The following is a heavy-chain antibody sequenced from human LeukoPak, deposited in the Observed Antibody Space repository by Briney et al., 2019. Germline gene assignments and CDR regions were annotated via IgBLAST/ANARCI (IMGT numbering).Heavy chain of an antibody. V-gene: IGHV4-59*11. CDR2: IHYSGGT. Sequence: SETLSLTCTVSGDSMSSHYWNWIRQPPGKGLEWVGCIHYSGGTIYNPSLESRVTISVDRSKRQFSLKLGSVTAADTAVYFCARDHDFNDAQWYFAMDVWGQGTTVIVSS. CDR3: ARDHDFNDAQWYFAMDV. D-gene: IGHD3-3*01. J-gene: IGHJ6*02. CDR1: GDSMSSHY.